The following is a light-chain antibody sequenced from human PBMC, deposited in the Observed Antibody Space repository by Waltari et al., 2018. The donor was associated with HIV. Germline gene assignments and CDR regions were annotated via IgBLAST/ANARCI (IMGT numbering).Light chain of an antibody. V-gene: IGLV1-51*01. Sequence: QSVLTQPPAVSAAPGQTVTISCSGSSSNIANNYVSWYQQLPGTAPKLLIYDNNRSSSGIPDRFSGSKSGPSATLAIAGLQTGDEADYYCGTWDTSLSAGVFGGGTKVTVL. CDR3: GTWDTSLSAGV. CDR1: SSNIANNY. J-gene: IGLJ2*01. CDR2: DNN.